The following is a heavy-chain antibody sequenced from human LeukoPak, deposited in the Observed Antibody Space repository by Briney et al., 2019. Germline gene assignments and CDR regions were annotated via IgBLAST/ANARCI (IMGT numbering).Heavy chain of an antibody. CDR1: GYTFTSYG. CDR2: ISAYNGNT. CDR3: ARGRLRYFDWLGVGDVDV. V-gene: IGHV1-18*01. J-gene: IGHJ6*02. Sequence: REASVKVSCKASGYTFTSYGISWVRQAPGQGLEWMGWISAYNGNTNYAQKLQGRVTMTTDTSTSTTYMELRSLRSDDTAVYYCARGRLRYFDWLGVGDVDVWGQGTTVTVSS. D-gene: IGHD3-9*01.